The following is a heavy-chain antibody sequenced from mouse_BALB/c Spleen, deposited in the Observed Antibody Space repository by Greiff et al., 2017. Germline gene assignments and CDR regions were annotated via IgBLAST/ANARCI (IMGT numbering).Heavy chain of an antibody. J-gene: IGHJ3*01. CDR2: ISYSGST. D-gene: IGHD1-2*01. CDR1: GYSITSDYA. Sequence: DVQLQESGPGLVKPSQSLSLTCTVTGYSITSDYAWNWIRQFPGNKLEWMGYISYSGSTSYNPSLKSRISITRDTSKNQFFLQLNSVTTEDTATYYCARSDYYGYGWFAYWGQGTLVTVSA. CDR3: ARSDYYGYGWFAY. V-gene: IGHV3-2*02.